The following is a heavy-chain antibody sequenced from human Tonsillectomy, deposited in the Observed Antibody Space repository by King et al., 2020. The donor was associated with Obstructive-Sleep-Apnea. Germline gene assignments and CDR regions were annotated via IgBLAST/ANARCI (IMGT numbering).Heavy chain of an antibody. CDR3: ARGGGSGFILSSGMDV. J-gene: IGHJ6*02. V-gene: IGHV4-59*01. CDR1: GGSINRYY. Sequence: VQLQESGPGLVRPSETLSLTCTVSGGSINRYYWTWIRQPPGKGLEWIGYIYYSGSTNYNPSLKSRITISLDTSKNQFSLRLKSVIAADTAVYYCARGGGSGFILSSGMDVWGQGTTVTVSS. CDR2: IYYSGST. D-gene: IGHD3-10*01.